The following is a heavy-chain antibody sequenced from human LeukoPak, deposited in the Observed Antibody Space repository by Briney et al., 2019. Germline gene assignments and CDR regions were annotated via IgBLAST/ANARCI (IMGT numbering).Heavy chain of an antibody. CDR2: ISSSSSYI. V-gene: IGHV3-21*01. J-gene: IGHJ4*02. CDR1: GFTFSSYS. CDR3: ARGDDIIAAAGTH. Sequence: PGGSLRLSCAASGFTFSSYSMNWVRQAPGKGLEWVSSISSSSSYIYYADSVKGRFTISRDNAKNSLYLQMNSLRAEDTAVYYCARGDDIIAAAGTHWGQGTLVTVSS. D-gene: IGHD6-13*01.